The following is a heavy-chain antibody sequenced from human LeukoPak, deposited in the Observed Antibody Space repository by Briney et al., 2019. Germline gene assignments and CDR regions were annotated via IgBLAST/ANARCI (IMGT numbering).Heavy chain of an antibody. V-gene: IGHV3-53*01. CDR2: IYSGGTT. CDR1: GFTVSSNY. J-gene: IGHJ5*02. CDR3: ARGAYCSSTSCYFT. Sequence: GALRLSCAASGFTVSSNYMSWVRQAPGKGLEWVSVIYSGGTTYYADSVKGRFTFSRDNSKNTLYLQMNSLRAEDTAMYYCARGAYCSSTSCYFTWGQGTLVTVSS. D-gene: IGHD2-2*01.